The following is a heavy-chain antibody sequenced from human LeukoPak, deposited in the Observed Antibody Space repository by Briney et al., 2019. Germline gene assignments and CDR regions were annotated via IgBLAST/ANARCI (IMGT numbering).Heavy chain of an antibody. J-gene: IGHJ3*02. V-gene: IGHV3-23*01. D-gene: IGHD3-10*01. CDR1: GFTFSSYA. Sequence: PGGSLRLSCAASGFTFSSYAMSWVRQAPGKGLEWVSAISGSGGSTYYADSVKGRFTISRDNSKNTLYLQMNSLRAEDTAVYYCAKGQSSDTGAFWPTMPPGDDAFDIWGQGTMVTVSS. CDR3: AKGQSSDTGAFWPTMPPGDDAFDI. CDR2: ISGSGGST.